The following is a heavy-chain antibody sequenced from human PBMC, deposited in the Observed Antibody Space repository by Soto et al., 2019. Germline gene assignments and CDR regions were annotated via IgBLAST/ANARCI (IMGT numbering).Heavy chain of an antibody. Sequence: EVQLVESGGGLVQPGGSLRLSCATSGFILSDCAMNWVRQAPGKGLEWVSYISSSSSVIDYADSVKGRFTVSRDNARNSLYLKVNSLRAEDTAVYYCARGLSWGSNWYYYMDVWGKGTTVTVSS. CDR3: ARGLSWGSNWYYYMDV. CDR2: ISSSSSVI. J-gene: IGHJ6*03. CDR1: GFILSDCA. D-gene: IGHD7-27*01. V-gene: IGHV3-48*01.